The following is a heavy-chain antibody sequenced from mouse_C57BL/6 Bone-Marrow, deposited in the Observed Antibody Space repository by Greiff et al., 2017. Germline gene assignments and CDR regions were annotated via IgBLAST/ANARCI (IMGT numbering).Heavy chain of an antibody. CDR3: ARVNDAMDY. CDR1: GFTFSSYA. V-gene: IGHV5-4*01. J-gene: IGHJ4*01. CDR2: ISDGGSYT. Sequence: EVQVMESGGGLVKPGGSLKLSCAASGFTFSSYAMSWVRQTPEKRLEWVATISDGGSYTYYPDNVKGRFTISRDNAKNNLYLQMSHLKSEDTAMYYCARVNDAMDYWGQGTSVTVSS.